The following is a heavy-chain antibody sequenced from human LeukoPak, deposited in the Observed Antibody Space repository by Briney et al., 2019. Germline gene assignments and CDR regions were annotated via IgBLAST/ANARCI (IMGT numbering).Heavy chain of an antibody. D-gene: IGHD3-22*01. CDR3: VKEGEVVITHRFDS. Sequence: PGGSLRLSCAASGFTFSSYAMSWVRQAPGMGLEWVSAISGSGGSTYYADSVKGRFTISRDYSNNTVYLQMNSLRAEDTAVYYCVKEGEVVITHRFDSWGQGTLVTVSS. J-gene: IGHJ4*02. CDR1: GFTFSSYA. V-gene: IGHV3-23*01. CDR2: ISGSGGST.